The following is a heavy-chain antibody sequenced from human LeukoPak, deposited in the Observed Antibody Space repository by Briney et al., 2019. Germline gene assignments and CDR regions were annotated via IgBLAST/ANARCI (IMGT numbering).Heavy chain of an antibody. J-gene: IGHJ3*01. CDR1: GFTFSDYY. V-gene: IGHV3-11*03. CDR3: ARSRDGYNPDAFDV. CDR2: ISSSSSFI. Sequence: LGGSLRLSCAASGFTFSDYYMSWIRQAPGKGLEWVSYISSSSSFINYADSVKGRFTISRDSAKNSLYLQMNSLRAEDTAVYYCARSRDGYNPDAFDVWGQGTLVTVSS. D-gene: IGHD5-24*01.